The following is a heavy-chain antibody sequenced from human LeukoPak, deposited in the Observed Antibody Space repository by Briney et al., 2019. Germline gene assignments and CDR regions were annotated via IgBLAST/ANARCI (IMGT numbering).Heavy chain of an antibody. CDR2: INPNTGGT. V-gene: IGHV1-2*06. J-gene: IGHJ5*02. D-gene: IGHD6-13*01. CDR1: GYTFTGYY. CDR3: AKVPPSITAAGNWLGP. Sequence: ASVKVSCKASGYTFTGYYIHWVRQAPGQGLEWMGRINPNTGGTDYAQKFQGRVTMTRDTSITTAYMELSRLTSDDTAIYYRAKVPPSITAAGNWLGPWGQGDLVTVSS.